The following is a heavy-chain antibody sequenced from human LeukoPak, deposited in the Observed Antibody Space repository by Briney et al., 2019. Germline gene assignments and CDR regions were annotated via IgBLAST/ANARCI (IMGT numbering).Heavy chain of an antibody. V-gene: IGHV3-21*01. J-gene: IGHJ4*02. CDR1: GFTFSSYS. CDR3: ARDGYTLTGTTGFDY. D-gene: IGHD1-7*01. CDR2: ISSSSSYI. Sequence: GGSLRLSCAASGFTFSSYSMNWVRQAPGKGLEWVSSISSSSSYIYYADSVKGRFTISRDNAKNSLYLQMNSLRAEDTAVYYCARDGYTLTGTTGFDYWGQGTLVTVSS.